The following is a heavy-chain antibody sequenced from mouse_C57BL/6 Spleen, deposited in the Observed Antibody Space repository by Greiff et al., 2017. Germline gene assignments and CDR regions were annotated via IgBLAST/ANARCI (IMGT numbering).Heavy chain of an antibody. CDR2: INPYNGGT. J-gene: IGHJ4*01. V-gene: IGHV1-19*01. CDR3: AREGDSSYAMDY. CDR1: GYTFTDYY. Sequence: EVKLMESGPVLVKPGASVKMSCKASGYTFTDYYVNWVKQSHGKSLEWIGVINPYNGGTSYNQKFKGKATLTVDKSSSTAYMELNSLTSEDSAVYYCAREGDSSYAMDYWGQGTSVTVSS. D-gene: IGHD3-3*01.